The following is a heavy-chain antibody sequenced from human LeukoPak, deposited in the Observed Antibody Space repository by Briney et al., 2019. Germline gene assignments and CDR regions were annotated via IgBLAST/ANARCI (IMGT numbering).Heavy chain of an antibody. CDR1: GSCISNYY. CDR3: ASLGSYHDF. D-gene: IGHD1-26*01. CDR2: IHTSGAS. J-gene: IGHJ4*02. V-gene: IGHV4-4*09. Sequence: SETLSLTCTVSGSCISNYYWSWIRQTPEKGLEWMGHIHTSGASRYYPSLESRLTLSIDTSRNHLSLKLTSVIAAGTAVYFCASLGSYHDFWGQGALVTVSS.